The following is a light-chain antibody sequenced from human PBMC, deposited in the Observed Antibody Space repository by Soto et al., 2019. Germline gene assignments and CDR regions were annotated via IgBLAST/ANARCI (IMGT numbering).Light chain of an antibody. J-gene: IGKJ1*01. CDR3: QQHYIWPWT. V-gene: IGKV3-11*01. CDR2: DAS. CDR1: QSVNSY. Sequence: EIVLTQSPATVSLSAGERITLSCRATQSVNSYLAWYQQKPGQAPRLLIHDASKRATGIPARFSGSGSGTDFTLTISSLEPEDFVVYYCQQHYIWPWTFGQGTKVEIK.